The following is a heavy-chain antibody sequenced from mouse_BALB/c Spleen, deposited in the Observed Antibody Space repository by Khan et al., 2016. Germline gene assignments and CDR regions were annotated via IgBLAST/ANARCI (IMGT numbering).Heavy chain of an antibody. CDR1: GFTFSSYA. CDR3: ARAYSPY. CDR2: ISSGGSYT. V-gene: IGHV5-9-4*01. D-gene: IGHD2-12*01. J-gene: IGHJ3*01. Sequence: EVELVESGGGLVKPGGSLKLSCAASGFTFSSYAMSWVRQSPEKRLEWVAEISSGGSYTYYPDTVTGRFTISRDNAKNTLYLEMSSLGSEDTAMYYCARAYSPYWGQGTLVTVSA.